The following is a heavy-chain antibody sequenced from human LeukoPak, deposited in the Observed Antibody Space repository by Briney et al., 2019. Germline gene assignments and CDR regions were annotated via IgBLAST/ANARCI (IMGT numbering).Heavy chain of an antibody. CDR1: GGSISSSSYY. CDR3: ARDSGVFDTYYYDSSGYYFDY. V-gene: IGHV4-39*07. Sequence: SETLSLTCTVSGGSISSSSYYWGWIRQPPGKGLEWIGSIYYSGSTYYNPSLKSRVTISVDTSKNQFSLKLSSVTAADTAVYYCARDSGVFDTYYYDSSGYYFDYWGQGTLVTVSS. J-gene: IGHJ4*02. D-gene: IGHD3-22*01. CDR2: IYYSGST.